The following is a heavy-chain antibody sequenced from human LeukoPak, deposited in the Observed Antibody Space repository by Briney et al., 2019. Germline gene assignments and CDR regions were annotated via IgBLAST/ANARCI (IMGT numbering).Heavy chain of an antibody. CDR3: ARRVYNWNDDPAFDI. Sequence: GESLKISCKGSGYSFSSYLIAWVRQMPGKGLEWMGIIYPGDSDTRYSPSFQGQVTISADKSISTAYLQWSSLKASDTALYYCARRVYNWNDDPAFDIWGQGTLLTVSS. CDR1: GYSFSSYL. J-gene: IGHJ3*02. CDR2: IYPGDSDT. V-gene: IGHV5-51*01. D-gene: IGHD1-20*01.